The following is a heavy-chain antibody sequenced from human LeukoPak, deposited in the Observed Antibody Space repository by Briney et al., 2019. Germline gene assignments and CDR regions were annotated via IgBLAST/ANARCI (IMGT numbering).Heavy chain of an antibody. CDR1: GFTFNYYW. J-gene: IGHJ3*02. D-gene: IGHD3-22*01. V-gene: IGHV3-7*03. CDR2: IKQDGSEK. Sequence: GGSLRLSCAASGFTFNYYWMSWVRQAPGKGLEWVANIKQDGSEKYYVDSVKGRFTISRDNPKNTLYLQMNSLRAEDTAVYYCAKGRVGHSPGYYYGNDAFDIWGQGTMVTVSS. CDR3: AKGRVGHSPGYYYGNDAFDI.